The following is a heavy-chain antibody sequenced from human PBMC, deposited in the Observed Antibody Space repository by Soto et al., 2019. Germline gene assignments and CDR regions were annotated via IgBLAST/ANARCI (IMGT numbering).Heavy chain of an antibody. V-gene: IGHV3-30*18. D-gene: IGHD3-22*01. Sequence: QVQLVESGGGVVQPGRSLRLSCAASGFTFSSYGMHWVSQAPGKGLEWVAVISYDGSNKYYADSVKGRFTISRDNSKNTLYLQMNSLRAEDTAVYYCAKDQYYYDSSGYYQLHYYYGMDVWGQGTTVTVSS. CDR1: GFTFSSYG. J-gene: IGHJ6*02. CDR3: AKDQYYYDSSGYYQLHYYYGMDV. CDR2: ISYDGSNK.